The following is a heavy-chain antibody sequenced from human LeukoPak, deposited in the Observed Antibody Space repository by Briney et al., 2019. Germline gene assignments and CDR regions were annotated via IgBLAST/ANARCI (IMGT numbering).Heavy chain of an antibody. J-gene: IGHJ6*02. D-gene: IGHD3-9*01. Sequence: MPGGSLRLSCAASGFTFSTYTMNWVRQAPGKGLEWVSSISGSSSYIYYADSVKGRFTISRDNAKNSLYLQMNSLRAEDTAVYYCARVMSVLRYFDWLSPAYGMDVWGQGTTVTVSS. CDR3: ARVMSVLRYFDWLSPAYGMDV. V-gene: IGHV3-21*01. CDR2: ISGSSSYI. CDR1: GFTFSTYT.